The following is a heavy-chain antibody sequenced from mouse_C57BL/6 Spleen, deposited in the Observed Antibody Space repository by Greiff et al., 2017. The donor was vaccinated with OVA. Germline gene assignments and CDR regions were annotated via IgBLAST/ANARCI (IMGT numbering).Heavy chain of an antibody. D-gene: IGHD1-1*01. CDR3: ARLYYGSSYLAWFAY. V-gene: IGHV1-55*01. J-gene: IGHJ3*01. CDR2: IYPGSGST. Sequence: QVQLQQSGAELVKPGASVKMSCKASGYTFTSYWITWVKQRPGQGLEWIGDIYPGSGSTNYNEKFKSKATLTVDTSSSTAYMQLSSLTSEDSAVYYCARLYYGSSYLAWFAYWGQGTLVTVSA. CDR1: GYTFTSYW.